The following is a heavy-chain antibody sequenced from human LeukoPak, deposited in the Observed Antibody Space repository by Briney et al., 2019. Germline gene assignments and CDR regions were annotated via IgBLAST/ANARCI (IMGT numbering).Heavy chain of an antibody. CDR3: ARDLFPWETRNPDAFDI. D-gene: IGHD2-21*01. V-gene: IGHV1-2*02. CDR1: GYTFTGYY. J-gene: IGHJ3*02. CDR2: INPNSGGT. Sequence: ASVKVSCKASGYTFTGYYMHWVRQAPGQGLEWMGWINPNSGGTNYARKFQGRVTMTRDTSISTAYMELNSLRAEDTAVYYCARDLFPWETRNPDAFDIWGQGTMVTVSS.